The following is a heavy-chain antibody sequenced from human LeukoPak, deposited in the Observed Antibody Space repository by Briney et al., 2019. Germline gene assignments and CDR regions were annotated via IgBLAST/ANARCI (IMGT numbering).Heavy chain of an antibody. CDR1: GYTFTGYY. J-gene: IGHJ4*02. CDR2: ISAYNGNT. V-gene: IGHV1-18*04. Sequence: GASVKVSCKASGYTFTGYYMHWVRQAPGQGLEWMGWISAYNGNTNYAQKLQGRVTMTTDTSTSTAYMELRSLRSDDTAVYYCASHYYDSSGYAGSFDYWGQGTLVTVSS. CDR3: ASHYYDSSGYAGSFDY. D-gene: IGHD3-22*01.